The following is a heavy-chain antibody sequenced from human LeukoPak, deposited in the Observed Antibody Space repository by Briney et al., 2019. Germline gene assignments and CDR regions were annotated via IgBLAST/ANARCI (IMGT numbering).Heavy chain of an antibody. D-gene: IGHD6-13*01. V-gene: IGHV1-2*02. Sequence: ASVKVSCKASGYTFTGYYMHWVRQAPGQGLEWMGWINPNSGGTNYAQKFQGRVTMTRDTSISTAHMELSRLRSDDTAVYYCARGSSWYQMFDYWGQGTLVTVSS. CDR3: ARGSSWYQMFDY. CDR2: INPNSGGT. CDR1: GYTFTGYY. J-gene: IGHJ4*02.